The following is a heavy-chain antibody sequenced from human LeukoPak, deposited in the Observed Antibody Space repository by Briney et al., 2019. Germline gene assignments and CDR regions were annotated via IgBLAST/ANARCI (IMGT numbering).Heavy chain of an antibody. D-gene: IGHD3-3*01. CDR1: GYTFTGCY. Sequence: GASVKVSCKASGYTFTGCYMHWVRQAPGQGLEWMGWINPNSGGTNYAQKFQGRVTVTRDTSISTAYMELSRLRSDDTAVYYCARDTMRDLTNWFDPWGQGTLVTVS. CDR3: ARDTMRDLTNWFDP. CDR2: INPNSGGT. J-gene: IGHJ5*02. V-gene: IGHV1-2*02.